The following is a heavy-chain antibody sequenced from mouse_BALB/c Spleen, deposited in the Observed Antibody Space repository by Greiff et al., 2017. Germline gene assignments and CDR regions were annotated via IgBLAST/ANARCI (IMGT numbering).Heavy chain of an antibody. CDR3: AVSITTGGFAY. V-gene: IGHV1S29*02. Sequence: VQLQQSGPELVKPGASVKISCKASGYTFTDYNMHWVKQSHGKSLEWIGYIYPYNGGTGYNQKFKSKATLTVDNSSSTAYMELRSLTSEDSAVYYCAVSITTGGFAYWGQGTLVTVSA. D-gene: IGHD1-2*01. J-gene: IGHJ3*01. CDR1: GYTFTDYN. CDR2: IYPYNGGT.